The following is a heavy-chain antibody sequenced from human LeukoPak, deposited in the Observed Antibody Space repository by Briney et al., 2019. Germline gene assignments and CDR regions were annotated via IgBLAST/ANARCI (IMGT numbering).Heavy chain of an antibody. D-gene: IGHD3-22*01. Sequence: SETLSLTCTVSGGSIRSSYYYWGWIRQPPGKGLEWIGYIYYSGSTNYNPSLRSRVTISVDTSKNQFSLKLSSVTAADTAVYYCAANYYDSSGYYYPECYWGQGTLVTVSS. CDR1: GGSIRSSYYY. J-gene: IGHJ4*02. V-gene: IGHV4-61*05. CDR3: AANYYDSSGYYYPECY. CDR2: IYYSGST.